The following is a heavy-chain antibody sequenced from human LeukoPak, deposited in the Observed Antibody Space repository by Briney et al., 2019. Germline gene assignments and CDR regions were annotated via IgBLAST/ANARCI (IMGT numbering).Heavy chain of an antibody. CDR3: ARVPYSGNYYAGYYFDY. CDR1: GGSISSYY. J-gene: IGHJ4*02. CDR2: IYYSGST. V-gene: IGHV4-59*01. D-gene: IGHD1-26*01. Sequence: SETLSLTCTVSGGSISSYYWSWIRQPPGKGLEWIGYIYYSGSTNYNPSLKSRVTISVDTSKIQFSLRLSSVAAADTAVYYCARVPYSGNYYAGYYFDYWGQGTLVTVSS.